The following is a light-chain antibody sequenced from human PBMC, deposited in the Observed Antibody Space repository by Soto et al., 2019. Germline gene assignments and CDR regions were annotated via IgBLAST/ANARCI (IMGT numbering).Light chain of an antibody. V-gene: IGKV3-20*01. CDR1: QSVSSNY. Sequence: ESVLTQSPGTLSLSPGERATLSCRTSQSVSSNYLAWYQQKPGQAPRLLMYGASSRATGIPDRFSGSGSGTDFTLTISRLEPEDFAVYYCQHYGSSLYTFGQGTNLEIK. CDR2: GAS. J-gene: IGKJ2*01. CDR3: QHYGSSLYT.